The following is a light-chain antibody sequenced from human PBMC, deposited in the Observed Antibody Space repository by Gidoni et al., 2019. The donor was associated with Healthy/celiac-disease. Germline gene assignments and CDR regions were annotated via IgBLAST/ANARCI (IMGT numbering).Light chain of an antibody. Sequence: EIVLTQSPATLSLSPGESATLSCRASQSVSSYLAWYQQKPGQAPRLLIYDASNRATGIPARFSGSGSGTDFTLTISSLEPEDFAVYYCQQRSNWPPGITFGGXTKVEIE. CDR1: QSVSSY. V-gene: IGKV3-11*01. J-gene: IGKJ4*01. CDR3: QQRSNWPPGIT. CDR2: DAS.